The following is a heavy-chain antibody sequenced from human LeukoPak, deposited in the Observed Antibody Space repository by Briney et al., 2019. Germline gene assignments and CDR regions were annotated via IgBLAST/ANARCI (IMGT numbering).Heavy chain of an antibody. CDR2: IYYSGST. CDR3: ARTYCSSTSCLLFDC. CDR1: GGSISSYY. J-gene: IGHJ4*02. D-gene: IGHD2-2*01. Sequence: SETLSLTCTVSGGSISSYYWSWIRQPPGKGLEWLGYIYYSGSTNYNPSLKSRVTISVDTSKNQFSLKLSSVTAADTAVYYCARTYCSSTSCLLFDCWGQGTLVTVSS. V-gene: IGHV4-59*01.